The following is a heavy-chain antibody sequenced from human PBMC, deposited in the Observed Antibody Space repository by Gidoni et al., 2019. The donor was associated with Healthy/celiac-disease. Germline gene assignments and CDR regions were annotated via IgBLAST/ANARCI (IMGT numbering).Heavy chain of an antibody. CDR2: IWYDGSNK. J-gene: IGHJ4*02. Sequence: QVQLVESGGGVVQPGRSLRLSCAVSGFTFSSYGMHWVRQAPGKGLEWVAVIWYDGSNKYYADSVKGRFTISRDNSKNTLYLQMNSLRAEDTAVYYCARDLIRTGTTVDYWGQGTLVTVSS. D-gene: IGHD1-7*01. V-gene: IGHV3-33*01. CDR1: GFTFSSYG. CDR3: ARDLIRTGTTVDY.